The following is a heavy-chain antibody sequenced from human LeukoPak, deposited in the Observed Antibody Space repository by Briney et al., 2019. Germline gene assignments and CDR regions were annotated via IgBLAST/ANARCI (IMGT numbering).Heavy chain of an antibody. Sequence: PGRSLRLSCAASGFIFSSYAMHWARQAPGKGLEWVAVISYDGSNKYYADSVKGRFTISRDNSKNTLYLQMNSLRAEDTAVYYCARDRYSGRYFASGPFEYWGQGTLVTVSS. CDR3: ARDRYSGRYFASGPFEY. D-gene: IGHD1-26*01. V-gene: IGHV3-30*04. CDR2: ISYDGSNK. J-gene: IGHJ4*02. CDR1: GFIFSSYA.